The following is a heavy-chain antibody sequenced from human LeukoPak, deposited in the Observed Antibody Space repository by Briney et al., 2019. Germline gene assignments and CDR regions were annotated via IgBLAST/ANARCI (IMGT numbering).Heavy chain of an antibody. J-gene: IGHJ3*02. D-gene: IGHD5-18*01. CDR2: IYDHGAT. V-gene: IGHV3-53*01. CDR1: GFIVSTNY. CDR3: AKEGSGYTHGYNDALDI. Sequence: GGSLRLSCAASGFIVSTNYMSWVRQAPGKGLEWVSVIYDHGATKYADSVKGRFTISRDISKNTVYLQMNRLTAEDSAVYYCAKEGSGYTHGYNDALDIWGQGTMVTVSS.